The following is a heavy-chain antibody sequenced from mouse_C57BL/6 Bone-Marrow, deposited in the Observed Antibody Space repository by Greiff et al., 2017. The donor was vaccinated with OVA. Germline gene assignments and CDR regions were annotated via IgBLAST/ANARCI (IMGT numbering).Heavy chain of an antibody. CDR1: GYTFTSYW. CDR3: ARSGGITTGVLFDY. Sequence: QVQLQQPGTELVKPGASVKLSCKASGYTFTSYWMHWVKQRPGQGLEWIGNINPSNGGTNYNEKFKSKATLTVDKSSSTAYMQLSSLTSEDSAVYYFARSGGITTGVLFDYWGQGTTLTVSS. J-gene: IGHJ2*01. CDR2: INPSNGGT. V-gene: IGHV1-53*01. D-gene: IGHD1-1*01.